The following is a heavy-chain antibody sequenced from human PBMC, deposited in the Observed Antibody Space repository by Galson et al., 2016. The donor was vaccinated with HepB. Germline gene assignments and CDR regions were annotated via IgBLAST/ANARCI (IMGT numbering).Heavy chain of an antibody. Sequence: SLRLSCAASGFTFRSYGMHWVRQAPGKGLEWVAVIWYDGRNISYGDSVKGRFTISRDNSKNTLYLQMNSLGPEDTAVYYCAAYDTGHFDYWGQGTVVTVSS. V-gene: IGHV3-33*01. D-gene: IGHD3-9*01. CDR3: AAYDTGHFDY. CDR1: GFTFRSYG. J-gene: IGHJ4*02. CDR2: IWYDGRNI.